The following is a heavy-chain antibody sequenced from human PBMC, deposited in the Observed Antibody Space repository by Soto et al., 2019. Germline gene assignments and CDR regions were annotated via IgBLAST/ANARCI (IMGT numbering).Heavy chain of an antibody. CDR2: ISSSSSTI. CDR3: ARDANEGGSWHYSPNWFDP. J-gene: IGHJ5*02. D-gene: IGHD6-13*01. Sequence: PGGSLRLSCAASGFTFSSYSINWVRQAPGKGLEWVSYISSSSSTIYYADSVKGRFTISRDNAKNSLYLQMNSLRDEDTAVYYCARDANEGGSWHYSPNWFDPWVQGTLVTDSS. V-gene: IGHV3-48*02. CDR1: GFTFSSYS.